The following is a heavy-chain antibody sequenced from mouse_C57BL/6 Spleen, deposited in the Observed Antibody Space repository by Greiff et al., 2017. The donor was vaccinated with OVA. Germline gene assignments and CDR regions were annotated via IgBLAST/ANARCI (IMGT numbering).Heavy chain of an antibody. CDR3: ARDYDYDAWFAY. Sequence: EVQLQQSGPELVKPGASVKMSCKASGYTFTDYNMHWVKQSHGKSLEWIGNINPNNGGTSYNQKFKGKATLTVNKSSSTASMELRSLTSEDSAVYYCARDYDYDAWFAYWGQGTLVTVSA. V-gene: IGHV1-22*01. CDR1: GYTFTDYN. CDR2: INPNNGGT. J-gene: IGHJ3*01. D-gene: IGHD2-4*01.